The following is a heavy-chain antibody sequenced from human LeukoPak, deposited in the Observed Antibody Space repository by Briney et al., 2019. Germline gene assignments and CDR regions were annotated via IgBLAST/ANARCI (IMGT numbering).Heavy chain of an antibody. V-gene: IGHV3-23*01. CDR1: GFTFSSYA. CDR2: ISASGAGT. J-gene: IGHJ4*02. D-gene: IGHD4-17*01. Sequence: GGSLRLSCAASGFTFSSYAMSWVRQAPGKGLEWVSSISASGAGTFYADSEEGRFTISRDNAKNTLYLQLSRLRAEDTAIYYCAKDGRVGDYASHFYWGQGTLVTVSS. CDR3: AKDGRVGDYASHFY.